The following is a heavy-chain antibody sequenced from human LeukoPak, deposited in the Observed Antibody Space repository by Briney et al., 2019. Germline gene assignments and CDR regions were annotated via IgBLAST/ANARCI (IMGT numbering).Heavy chain of an antibody. CDR1: GFTFSSYS. J-gene: IGHJ4*02. Sequence: PGGSLRLSCAASGFTFSSYSMNWVRQAPGKGLEWVSSISSSSSYMYYADSVKGRFTISRDNAKNSLYLQMNSLRAEDTAVYYCARDRALAHWGQGTLVTVSS. CDR3: ARDRALAH. CDR2: ISSSSSYM. V-gene: IGHV3-21*01.